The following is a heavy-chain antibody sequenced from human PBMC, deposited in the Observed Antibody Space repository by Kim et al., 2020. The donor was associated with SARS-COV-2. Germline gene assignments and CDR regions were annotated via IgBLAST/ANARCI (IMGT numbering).Heavy chain of an antibody. J-gene: IGHJ3*02. V-gene: IGHV3-43*01. D-gene: IGHD3-3*01. CDR3: AKDIFAIFGDDAFDI. Sequence: GGSLRLSCAASGFTFDDYTMHWVRQAPGKGLEWVSLISWDGGSTYYADSVKGRFTISRDNSKNSLYLQMNSLRTEDTALYYCAKDIFAIFGDDAFDIWGQGTMVTVSS. CDR1: GFTFDDYT. CDR2: ISWDGGST.